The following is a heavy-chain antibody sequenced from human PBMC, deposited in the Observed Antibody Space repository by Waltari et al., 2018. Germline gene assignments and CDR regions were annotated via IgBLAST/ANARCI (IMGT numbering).Heavy chain of an antibody. CDR3: ARETSGPDY. V-gene: IGHV3-11*06. CDR2: ITGSGDYT. Sequence: QVQLVESGGGLVKPGGSLRLSCAASGFTFSDYYMSWIRQAPGKGLEWFSFITGSGDYTNYADSVKGRFTISRDNAKNSLYLQMSSLRAEDTAIYYCARETSGPDYWGQGTLVTVSS. D-gene: IGHD5-12*01. J-gene: IGHJ4*02. CDR1: GFTFSDYY.